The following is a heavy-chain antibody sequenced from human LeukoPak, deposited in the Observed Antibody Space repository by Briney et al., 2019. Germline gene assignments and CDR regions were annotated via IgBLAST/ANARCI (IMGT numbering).Heavy chain of an antibody. Sequence: PGGSLRLSCAASGFTFSSYSMNWVRQAPGKGLEWVSSISSSSSYIYYADSVKGRFTVSRDNAKNSLYLQMNSLRAEDTAVYYCARALRCFDWGWDYWGQGTLVTVSS. D-gene: IGHD3-9*01. CDR3: ARALRCFDWGWDY. CDR2: ISSSSSYI. CDR1: GFTFSSYS. V-gene: IGHV3-21*01. J-gene: IGHJ4*02.